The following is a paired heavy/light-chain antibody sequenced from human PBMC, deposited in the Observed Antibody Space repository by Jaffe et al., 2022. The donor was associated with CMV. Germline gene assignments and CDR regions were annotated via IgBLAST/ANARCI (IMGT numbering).Heavy chain of an antibody. CDR2: INGGNGNT. V-gene: IGHV1-3*01. J-gene: IGHJ4*02. D-gene: IGHD5-12*01. CDR1: GYTFTAYA. CDR3: VRADSGLNY. Sequence: QVQLVQSGAEVKKPGASVKISCKASGYTFTAYAMHWVRQAPGQRLEWAGWINGGNGNTKYSQKLQGRVTITRDTSASTVYMELSSLISEDTAVYYCVRADSGLNYWGQGTLVTVSS.
Light chain of an antibody. CDR2: AAS. Sequence: DIQMTQSPSSLSASVGDRVTITCRASQSISSYLNWYQQKPGKAPKLLIYAASSLQSGVPSRFSGSGSGTDFTLTISSLQPEDFTNYYCQQSYSTPLTFGGGTKVEIK. CDR1: QSISSY. J-gene: IGKJ4*01. CDR3: QQSYSTPLT. V-gene: IGKV1-39*01.